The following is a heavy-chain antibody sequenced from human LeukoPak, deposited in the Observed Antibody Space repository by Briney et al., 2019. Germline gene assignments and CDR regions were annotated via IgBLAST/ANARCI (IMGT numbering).Heavy chain of an antibody. CDR2: IGTSTSYI. V-gene: IGHV3-21*04. CDR1: GFPFSTYI. J-gene: IGHJ6*03. D-gene: IGHD4-23*01. CDR3: ARVCAVADNYMDV. Sequence: GGSLTLSCAASGFPFSTYIMNWVRQTPGKGLECVSSIGTSTSYIYYAESVKGRFTISRDNAKNSLYLQMKSLRAEDTALYYCARVCAVADNYMDVWGKGTTVTVSS.